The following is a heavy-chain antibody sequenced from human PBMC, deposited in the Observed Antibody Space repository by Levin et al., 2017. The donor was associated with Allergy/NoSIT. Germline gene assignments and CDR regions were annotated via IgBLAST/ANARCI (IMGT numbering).Heavy chain of an antibody. J-gene: IGHJ4*02. V-gene: IGHV3-7*01. CDR2: IKQDGSEK. Sequence: GGSLRLSCAASGFTFSSYWMSWVRQAPGKGLEWVANIKQDGSEKYYVDSVKGRFTISRDNAKNSLYLQMNSLRAEDTAVYYCARVSEAALPLLNYWGQGTLVTVSS. D-gene: IGHD2-2*02. CDR1: GFTFSSYW. CDR3: ARVSEAALPLLNY.